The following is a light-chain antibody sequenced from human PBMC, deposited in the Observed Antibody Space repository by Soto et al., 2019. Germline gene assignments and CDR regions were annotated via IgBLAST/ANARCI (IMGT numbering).Light chain of an antibody. V-gene: IGLV3-21*02. CDR1: NIGRKS. CDR3: HVWDSSSGHYI. Sequence: SYELTQPPSVSVAPGQTARISCGGNNIGRKSVHWYQQKPGRAPVVVVYDDSDRPSGIPERFSGANSGDTATLTISRVEAGDEADYYCHVWDSSSGHYIFGNGPKVTVL. CDR2: DDS. J-gene: IGLJ1*01.